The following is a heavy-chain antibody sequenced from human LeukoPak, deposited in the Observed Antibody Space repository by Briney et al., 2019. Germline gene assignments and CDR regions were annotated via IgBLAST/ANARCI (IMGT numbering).Heavy chain of an antibody. Sequence: GGSLRLSCAASGFIVNSYAMSWVRQAPGKRLAWVSLIYSDGVTQYADSVKGRFTISRDNSKNTLYLQMSSLRDEDTAVYFCARDRAEGKTWVEFDPWGQGTLVTVSS. CDR3: ARDRAEGKTWVEFDP. V-gene: IGHV3-66*02. CDR2: IYSDGVT. J-gene: IGHJ5*02. CDR1: GFIVNSYA.